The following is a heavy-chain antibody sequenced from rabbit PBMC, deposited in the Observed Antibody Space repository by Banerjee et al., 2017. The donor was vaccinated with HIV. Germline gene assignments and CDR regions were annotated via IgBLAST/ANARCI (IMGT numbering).Heavy chain of an antibody. Sequence: QSLEESGGDLVKPGASLTLTCKASGFSFSSGYWICWVRQAPGKGLEWIACIYTSSGSTRYASWVNGRFTISKTSSTTVTLQMTRLTAADTATYFCVRRNDGSGGYSFNLWGQGTLVTVS. V-gene: IGHV1S40*01. CDR1: GFSFSSGYW. CDR3: VRRNDGSGGYSFNL. CDR2: IYTSSGST. J-gene: IGHJ4*01. D-gene: IGHD1-1*01.